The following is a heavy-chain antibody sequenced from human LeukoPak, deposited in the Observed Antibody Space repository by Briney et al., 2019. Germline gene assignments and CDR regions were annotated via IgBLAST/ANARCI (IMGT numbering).Heavy chain of an antibody. CDR3: ARDVLKMNNWFDP. J-gene: IGHJ5*02. D-gene: IGHD3-9*01. CDR2: INPNSGGT. Sequence: ASVKVSCKASGYTFTGYYIHWVRHAPGQGLEWMGWINPNSGGTNYAQKFQDRVTMTRDTSISTAYMELSRLRSDDTAVYYCARDVLKMNNWFDPWGQGTLVTVSS. CDR1: GYTFTGYY. V-gene: IGHV1-2*02.